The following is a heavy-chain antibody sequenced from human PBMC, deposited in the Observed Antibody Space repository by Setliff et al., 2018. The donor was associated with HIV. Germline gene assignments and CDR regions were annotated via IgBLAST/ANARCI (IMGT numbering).Heavy chain of an antibody. CDR1: GGSISSYY. CDR2: IYTSGST. D-gene: IGHD1-26*01. CDR3: ARHPRWDWFDP. V-gene: IGHV4-4*09. J-gene: IGHJ5*02. Sequence: SETLSLTCTVSGGSISSYYWSWIWQPPGKGLEWIGYIYTSGSTNYNPSLKSRVTISVDTSKNQFSLKLNSVTAADTAVYYCARHPRWDWFDPWGQGTLVTVSS.